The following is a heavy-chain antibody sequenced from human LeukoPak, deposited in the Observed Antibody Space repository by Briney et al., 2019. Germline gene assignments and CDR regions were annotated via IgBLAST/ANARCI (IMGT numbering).Heavy chain of an antibody. CDR3: AKDRSSGWYFDY. J-gene: IGHJ4*02. V-gene: IGHV1-18*01. CDR2: ISAYNGNT. D-gene: IGHD6-19*01. CDR1: GYTFTSYG. Sequence: ASVKVSCKASGYTFTSYGISWVRQAPGQGLEWMGWISAYNGNTNYAQKLQGRVTMTTDTSTSTAYMELRSLRSDDTAVYYCAKDRSSGWYFDYWGQGTLVTVSS.